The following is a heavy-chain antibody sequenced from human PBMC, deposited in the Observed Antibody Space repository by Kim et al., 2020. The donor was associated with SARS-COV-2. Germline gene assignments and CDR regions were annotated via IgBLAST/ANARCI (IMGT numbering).Heavy chain of an antibody. J-gene: IGHJ3*02. Sequence: STNYNPSIRSRVTISVDTSKNQFSLKLSSVTAADTAVYYCARQERDAFDIWGQGTMVTVSS. CDR3: ARQERDAFDI. CDR2: ST. V-gene: IGHV4-59*08.